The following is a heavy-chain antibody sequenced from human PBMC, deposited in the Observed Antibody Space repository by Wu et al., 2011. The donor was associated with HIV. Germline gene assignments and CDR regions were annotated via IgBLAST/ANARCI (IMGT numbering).Heavy chain of an antibody. D-gene: IGHD1-7*01. V-gene: IGHV1-69-2*01. CDR3: ATTSTFRLGLNYFDP. Sequence: EVQLVQSGAEVKKPGATVRISCKVSGYTFSDFHIHWVQQAPGKGLEWMGLVDPEDGETQYAQKFRGRVALTADTSVDTAYLEMSSLRSEDTAVYYCATTSTFRLGLNYFDPWGQGTLVTVSS. J-gene: IGHJ5*02. CDR2: VDPEDGET. CDR1: GYTFSDFH.